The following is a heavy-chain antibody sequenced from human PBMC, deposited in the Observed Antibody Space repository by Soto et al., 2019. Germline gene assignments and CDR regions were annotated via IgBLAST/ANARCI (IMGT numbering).Heavy chain of an antibody. CDR1: CGSISSSSYY. J-gene: IGHJ6*02. D-gene: IGHD3-3*01. Sequence: PSETLSLTCTVSCGSISSSSYYWGWIRQPPGKGLEWIGSIYYSGSTYYNPSLKSRVTISVGTSKNQFSLKLSSVTAADTAVYYCARHAWSGYYYYYYYGMDVWGQGTTVTVSS. CDR2: IYYSGST. CDR3: ARHAWSGYYYYYYYGMDV. V-gene: IGHV4-39*01.